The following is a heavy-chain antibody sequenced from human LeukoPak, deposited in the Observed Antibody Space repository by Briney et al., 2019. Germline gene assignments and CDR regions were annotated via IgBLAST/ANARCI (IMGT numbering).Heavy chain of an antibody. V-gene: IGHV4-59*01. CDR2: IYYSGST. CDR3: ARSDEQQLVLFDY. CDR1: GGSISSYY. Sequence: PSETLSLTCTVSGGSISSYYWSWIRQPPGKGLEWIGYIYYSGSTDYSPSLKSRVTISVDTSKNQFSLKLSSVTAADTAVYYCARSDEQQLVLFDYWGQGTLVTVSS. J-gene: IGHJ4*02. D-gene: IGHD6-13*01.